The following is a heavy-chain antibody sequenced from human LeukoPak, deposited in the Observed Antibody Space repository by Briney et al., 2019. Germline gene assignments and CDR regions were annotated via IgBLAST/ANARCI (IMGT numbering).Heavy chain of an antibody. Sequence: SETLSLTCTVSAGSITTYYWSWIRQPPGKGLEWIGYIYYSGSTYYKPSLKSRVTISVETSKNQFSLKLRSVTAADTAVYYCARVTGYMIEDYFDYWGQGTLVTVSS. J-gene: IGHJ4*02. V-gene: IGHV4-59*01. CDR1: AGSITTYY. CDR3: ARVTGYMIEDYFDY. CDR2: IYYSGST. D-gene: IGHD3-22*01.